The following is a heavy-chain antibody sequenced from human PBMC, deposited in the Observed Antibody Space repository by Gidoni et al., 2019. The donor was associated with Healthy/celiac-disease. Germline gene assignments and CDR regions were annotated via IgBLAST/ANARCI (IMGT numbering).Heavy chain of an antibody. V-gene: IGHV1-69*01. D-gene: IGHD5-12*01. CDR1: GCTFSSYA. CDR2: IIPIFGTA. J-gene: IGHJ5*02. Sequence: QVQLVQSGAEVKKPGSSVKVSCKASGCTFSSYAISWVRQAPGQGREWMGGIIPIFGTANYAQKFQGRVTITADESTSTAYMELSSLRSEDTAVYYCASGYSGYDPDLCGGDCYPESASRYNWFDPWGQGTLVTVSS. CDR3: ASGYSGYDPDLCGGDCYPESASRYNWFDP.